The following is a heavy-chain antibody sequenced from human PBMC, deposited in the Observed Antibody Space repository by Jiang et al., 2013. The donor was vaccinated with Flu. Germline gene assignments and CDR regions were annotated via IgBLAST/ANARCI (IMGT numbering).Heavy chain of an antibody. J-gene: IGHJ6*02. V-gene: IGHV3-23*01. CDR3: AKGGGLVVVTADYYGMDV. CDR1: GFTFSSHA. Sequence: QLLESGGNLVQPGESLRLSCATSGFTFSSHAIHWVRQAPGKGLEWVSAISGSGGDTYYADSVKGRFTISRDNSKNTLYLQMNSLRAEDTAVYYCAKGGGLVVVTADYYGMDVWGQGTTVTVSS. D-gene: IGHD2-21*02. CDR2: ISGSGGDT.